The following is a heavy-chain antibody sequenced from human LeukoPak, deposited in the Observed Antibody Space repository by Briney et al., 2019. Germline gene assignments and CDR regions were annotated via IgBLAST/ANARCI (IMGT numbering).Heavy chain of an antibody. CDR1: GFTFSSYA. CDR2: IKQDGSEK. V-gene: IGHV3-7*01. J-gene: IGHJ3*02. CDR3: ARDLIHGTFDI. Sequence: GGSLRLSCAASGFTFSSYAMSWVRQAPGKGLEWVANIKQDGSEKNCVDSVKGRFTISRDNAKNSLYLQMSSLRAEDTAVYYCARDLIHGTFDIWGQGTMVTVSS. D-gene: IGHD4-17*01.